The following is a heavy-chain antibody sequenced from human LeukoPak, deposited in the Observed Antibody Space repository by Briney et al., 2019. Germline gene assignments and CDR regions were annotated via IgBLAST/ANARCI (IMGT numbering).Heavy chain of an antibody. J-gene: IGHJ2*01. V-gene: IGHV3-48*01. CDR1: GFTFSTYN. CDR2: ISHDSVTE. CDR3: ARDRGGGTTPTGWYFDL. Sequence: GGSLRLSCAASGFTFSTYNMNWVRQAPGEGLEWLSYISHDSVTEYYGDSVRGRFTISRDNANNSLYLQMNSLRVEDTAVYYCARDRGGGTTPTGWYFDLWGRGTPVTVSS. D-gene: IGHD1-7*01.